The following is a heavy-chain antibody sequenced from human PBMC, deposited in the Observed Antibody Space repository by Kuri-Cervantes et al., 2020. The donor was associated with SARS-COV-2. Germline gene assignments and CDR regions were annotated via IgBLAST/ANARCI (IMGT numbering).Heavy chain of an antibody. CDR1: GFIFSDYY. CDR2: IGPSGTTK. D-gene: IGHD1-7*01. Sequence: GESLKISCTASGFIFSDYYMTWIRQAPGKGLEWVSNIGPSGTTKYYADSVKGRFTISRDNAKNSLYLQMNSLRAEDTAVYYCARDLDGYNWNYAFDYWGQGTLVTVSS. CDR3: ARDLDGYNWNYAFDY. V-gene: IGHV3-11*04. J-gene: IGHJ4*02.